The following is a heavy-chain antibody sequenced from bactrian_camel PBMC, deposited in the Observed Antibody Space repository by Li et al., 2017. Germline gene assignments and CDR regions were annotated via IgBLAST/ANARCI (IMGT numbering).Heavy chain of an antibody. D-gene: IGHD5*01. J-gene: IGHJ4*01. V-gene: IGHV3S6*01. CDR2: LKWDGTDT. Sequence: HVQLVESGGGLVQPGGSLRLSCSAGAFTSMYWWMGWVRQTPGKGLEWVSTLKWDGTDTYYADFVKGRFTISKGNTMNTAYLQMDSLKPEDTAVYYCVRASNSVLGDFRTYWGRGTQVTVS. CDR1: AFTSMYWW. CDR3: VRASNSVLGDFRTY.